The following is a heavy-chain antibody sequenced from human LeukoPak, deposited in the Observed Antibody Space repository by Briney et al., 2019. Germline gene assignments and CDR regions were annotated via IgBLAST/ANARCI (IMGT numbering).Heavy chain of an antibody. CDR3: AKAGRSGSYYYYNYMDV. D-gene: IGHD1-26*01. Sequence: GGSLRLSCAASGFAFSSYGMHWVRQAPGKGLEWVAVISYDGSNKYYADSVKGRFTISRDNSKNTLYLQMNSLRAEDTAVYYCAKAGRSGSYYYYNYMDVWGKGTTVTVSS. CDR2: ISYDGSNK. J-gene: IGHJ6*03. CDR1: GFAFSSYG. V-gene: IGHV3-30*18.